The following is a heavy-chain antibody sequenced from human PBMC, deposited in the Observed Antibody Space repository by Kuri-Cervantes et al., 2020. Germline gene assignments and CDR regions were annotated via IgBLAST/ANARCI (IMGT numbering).Heavy chain of an antibody. Sequence: ASVKVSCKASGYTFTGYYIHWVRQAPGQGLEWMGWINPNSGGTNYAQKFQDRVTMTRDTSISTAYLELSRLRSDDTAVYYCAILSLVDVVTAMVSIHYYFFMDVWGKGTAVTVSS. CDR1: GYTFTGYY. CDR3: AILSLVDVVTAMVSIHYYFFMDV. D-gene: IGHD5-18*01. CDR2: INPNSGGT. J-gene: IGHJ6*03. V-gene: IGHV1-2*02.